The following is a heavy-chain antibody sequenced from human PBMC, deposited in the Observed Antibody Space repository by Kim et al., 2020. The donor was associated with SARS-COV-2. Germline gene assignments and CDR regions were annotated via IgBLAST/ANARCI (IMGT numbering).Heavy chain of an antibody. J-gene: IGHJ5*02. CDR1: GGSVSSDSYY. CDR3: ARGTTMVRGPHIFDP. Sequence: SETLSLTCTVSGGSVSSDSYYWSWIRQPPGKGLEWIGYIYYSGSTNYNPSLKRRVTISVDTSKNQFSLKLSSVTAADPAVYYCARGTTMVRGPHIFDPWGPGSLVTLSS. CDR2: IYYSGST. V-gene: IGHV4-61*01. D-gene: IGHD3-10*01.